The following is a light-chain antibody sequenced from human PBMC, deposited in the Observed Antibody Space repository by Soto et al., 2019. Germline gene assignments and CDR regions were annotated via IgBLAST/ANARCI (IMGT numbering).Light chain of an antibody. Sequence: DIQMTQSPSTLSASAGDSVTITCRASQSIRNWLAWYQQKPGKAPNLLIYEASSLESGVPSRFTGSGSGTEFTLTVSSLQSDDFGTYYCQQYSTSPFTFGQGTKLE. CDR2: EAS. J-gene: IGKJ2*01. V-gene: IGKV1-5*03. CDR3: QQYSTSPFT. CDR1: QSIRNW.